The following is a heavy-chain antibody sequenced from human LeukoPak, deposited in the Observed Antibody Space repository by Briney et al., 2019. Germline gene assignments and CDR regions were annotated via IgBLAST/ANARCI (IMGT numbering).Heavy chain of an antibody. Sequence: SETLSLTCTVSDYSISSGYFWGWIRQPPGKGLEWIASIYHSGSTYYNPSLKSRVTISVDTSRNQFSLKLNSVTAADTAVYYCARDGTVTTPWYFDLWGRGALVTVSS. CDR2: IYHSGST. J-gene: IGHJ2*01. CDR3: ARDGTVTTPWYFDL. D-gene: IGHD4-11*01. V-gene: IGHV4-38-2*02. CDR1: DYSISSGYF.